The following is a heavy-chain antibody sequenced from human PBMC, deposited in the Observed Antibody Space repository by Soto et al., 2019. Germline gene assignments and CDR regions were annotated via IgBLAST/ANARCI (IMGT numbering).Heavy chain of an antibody. CDR3: TRDGDFSGFDV. CDR2: VRSKTYDGAA. D-gene: IGHD3-3*01. V-gene: IGHV3-49*04. CDR1: GFTSDDFA. J-gene: IGHJ6*02. Sequence: PGGSLRLSCTFSGFTSDDFALTWVRQAPGKGLEWLGLVRSKTYDGAAEYAASVKGRFTISRDESTSTAFLQMNRLKTEDTAVYYCTRDGDFSGFDVWGQGTPVTVSS.